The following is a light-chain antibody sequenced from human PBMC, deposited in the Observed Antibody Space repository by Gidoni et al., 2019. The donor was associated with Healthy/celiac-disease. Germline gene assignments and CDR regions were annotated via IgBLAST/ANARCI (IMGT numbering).Light chain of an antibody. J-gene: IGKJ5*01. CDR2: AAS. CDR3: QQSYSTPFT. CDR1: QSISNY. Sequence: DIQMTQSPYSLSASVGDRVNITCRASQSISNYLNWYQQKPGKAPKLLIYAASSLQSGVQSRFSGSGSGTDFTLTISSLQPEDFATYYCQQSYSTPFTFGQGTRLEIK. V-gene: IGKV1-39*01.